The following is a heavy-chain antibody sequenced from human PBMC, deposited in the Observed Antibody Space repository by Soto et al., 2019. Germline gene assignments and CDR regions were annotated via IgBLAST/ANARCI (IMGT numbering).Heavy chain of an antibody. CDR3: AREGSSSGYYSDDAFDI. J-gene: IGHJ3*02. V-gene: IGHV1-3*01. CDR2: INPGNGNA. D-gene: IGHD3-22*01. CDR1: GYSFTSYA. Sequence: GFSVKVSRKASGYSFTSYAMHWLRQAHGQRFEWMGGINPGNGNANYSQKFQGRVTITGDESASTAYMELSSLRSEDTAVYYCAREGSSSGYYSDDAFDIWAQGTMVTVSS.